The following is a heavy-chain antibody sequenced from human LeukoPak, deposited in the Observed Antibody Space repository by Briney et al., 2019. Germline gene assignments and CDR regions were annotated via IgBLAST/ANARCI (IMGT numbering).Heavy chain of an antibody. CDR3: ARSTGYSWYP. D-gene: IGHD5-18*01. Sequence: PGGSLRLSCAASGFAFSTYGMHWVRQAPGKGLEWVSGIAESGVATYYADSVKGRFTISRDNAKNSLYLQMNSLRAEDTAVYYCARSTGYSWYPWGQGTLVTVSS. CDR2: IAESGVAT. V-gene: IGHV3-21*01. J-gene: IGHJ5*02. CDR1: GFAFSTYG.